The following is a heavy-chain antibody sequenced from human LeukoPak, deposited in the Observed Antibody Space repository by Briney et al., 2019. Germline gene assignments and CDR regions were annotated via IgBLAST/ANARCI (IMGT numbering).Heavy chain of an antibody. CDR2: IIPIFGTA. CDR3: ASPRDGYHYYFDY. D-gene: IGHD5-24*01. J-gene: IGHJ4*02. CDR1: GGTFSSYA. Sequence: ASVKVSCKASGGTFSSYAISWVRQAPGQGLEWMGRIIPIFGTANYAQKFQGRVTITTDESTSTAYMELSSLRSEDTAVYYCASPRDGYHYYFDYWGQGTLVTVSS. V-gene: IGHV1-69*05.